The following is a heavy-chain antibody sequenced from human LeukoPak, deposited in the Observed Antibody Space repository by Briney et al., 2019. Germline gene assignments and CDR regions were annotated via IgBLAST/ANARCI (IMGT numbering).Heavy chain of an antibody. Sequence: GGSLRLSCAASGFTFDDYGTSWVRHAPGKGLEWVSGINWNGGSTGYADSVKGRFTISRDNAKNSLYLQMNSLRAEDTALYYCARATGTTAAARAFDIWGQGTMVTVSS. J-gene: IGHJ3*02. D-gene: IGHD1-7*01. CDR1: GFTFDDYG. CDR3: ARATGTTAAARAFDI. V-gene: IGHV3-20*04. CDR2: INWNGGST.